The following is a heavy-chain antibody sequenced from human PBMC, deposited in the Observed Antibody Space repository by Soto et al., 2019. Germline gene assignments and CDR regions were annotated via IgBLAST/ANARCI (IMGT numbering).Heavy chain of an antibody. J-gene: IGHJ4*02. CDR2: IFPGDSQS. D-gene: IGHD2-2*02. CDR3: ARLYTYGPFFDY. V-gene: IGHV5-51*01. Sequence: EVQLVQSGAELKKPGESLEISCQGSGYTFNTYWIGWVRQMPGKGLEWMGIIFPGDSQSKYSPSFQGHVTISADKSISTAYLQLSSLKASDTAMYYCARLYTYGPFFDYWGQGTLVTVSS. CDR1: GYTFNTYW.